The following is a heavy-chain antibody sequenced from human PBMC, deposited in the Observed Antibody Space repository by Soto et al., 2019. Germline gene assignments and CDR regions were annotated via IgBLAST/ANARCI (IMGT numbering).Heavy chain of an antibody. CDR3: TTSNLGVDF. CDR1: GLIFSDVW. V-gene: IGHV3-15*01. CDR2: IKTKPDDGTI. D-gene: IGHD1-1*01. Sequence: GGSLRLSCAASGLIFSDVWMTWVRQAPGKGLEWVGRIKTKPDDGTIDYAAPVRGRFTISRDDSKNTLYLQMTSLTPDDTGVYYCTTSNLGVDFWGPGTLVTV. J-gene: IGHJ4*02.